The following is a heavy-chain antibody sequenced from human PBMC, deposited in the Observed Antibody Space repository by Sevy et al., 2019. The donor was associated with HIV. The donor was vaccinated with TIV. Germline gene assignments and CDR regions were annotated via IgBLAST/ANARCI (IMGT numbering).Heavy chain of an antibody. CDR3: ARDGGGGTTNSGMDV. D-gene: IGHD1-7*01. CDR2: VFPNSGGT. CDR1: GYTFTGDY. Sequence: ASVKLSCKASGYTFTGDYLHWVRQAPGHGLEWMGRVFPNSGGTNYAQKFQGRVTMTRDTSISTAYMELSRLRSDDTAVYYCARDGGGGTTNSGMDVWGQGTTVTVSS. J-gene: IGHJ6*02. V-gene: IGHV1-2*06.